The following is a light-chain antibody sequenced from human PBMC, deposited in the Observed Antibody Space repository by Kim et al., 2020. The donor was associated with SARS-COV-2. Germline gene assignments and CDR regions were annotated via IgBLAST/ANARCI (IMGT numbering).Light chain of an antibody. CDR2: DVT. V-gene: IGLV2-14*03. Sequence: SITVSFTGTISDVGGYDYVSWYQQYPGKAPQLLIYDVTNRPSGISHRFSGSKSGNTASLIISGLQADDEAQYYCASYTSTDSLYVFGTGTKVTVL. J-gene: IGLJ1*01. CDR3: ASYTSTDSLYV. CDR1: ISDVGGYDY.